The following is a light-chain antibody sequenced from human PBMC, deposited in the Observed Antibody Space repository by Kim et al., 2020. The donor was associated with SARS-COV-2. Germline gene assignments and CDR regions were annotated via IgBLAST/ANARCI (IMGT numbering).Light chain of an antibody. Sequence: GQSVAISCTETSSDVGRYNHVSRQQQHPGKATKVMIYDVSNRPSGGSNHISDSKSGNTASLTISVLQAEDEADYYCASYTSSTTVAFGGGTQLTVL. V-gene: IGLV2-14*03. CDR1: SSDVGRYNH. J-gene: IGLJ2*01. CDR3: ASYTSSTTVA. CDR2: DVS.